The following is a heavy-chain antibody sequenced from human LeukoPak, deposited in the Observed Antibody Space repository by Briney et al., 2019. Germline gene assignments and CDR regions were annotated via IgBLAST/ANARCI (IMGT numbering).Heavy chain of an antibody. CDR1: GFTFSSYS. CDR2: ISSSSSYI. Sequence: GGSLRLSCAASGFTFSSYSMNWVRQAPGKGLEWVSSISSSSSYIYYADSVKGRFTISRDNAKNSLYLQMNSLRAEDTAVYYCARATMVRGVIIIYYYYYYMDVWGKGTTVTISS. V-gene: IGHV3-21*01. J-gene: IGHJ6*03. CDR3: ARATMVRGVIIIYYYYYYMDV. D-gene: IGHD3-10*01.